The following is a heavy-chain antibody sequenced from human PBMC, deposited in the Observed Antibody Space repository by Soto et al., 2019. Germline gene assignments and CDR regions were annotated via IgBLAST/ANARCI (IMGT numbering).Heavy chain of an antibody. V-gene: IGHV1-18*04. CDR2: ISAYDGNT. Sequence: ASVKVSCKASGYTFTSYGISWVRQAPGQGLEWMGWISAYDGNTNYAQKLQGRVTMTTDTSTSTAYMELRSLRSDDTAVYYCARGSLDFDWLLRKNYYYYYMDVWGKGITVTVSS. CDR1: GYTFTSYG. D-gene: IGHD3-9*01. J-gene: IGHJ6*03. CDR3: ARGSLDFDWLLRKNYYYYYMDV.